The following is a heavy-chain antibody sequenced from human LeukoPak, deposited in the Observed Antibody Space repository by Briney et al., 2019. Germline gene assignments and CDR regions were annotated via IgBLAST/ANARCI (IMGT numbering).Heavy chain of an antibody. V-gene: IGHV5-10-1*01. CDR3: ARHSYGSGSYYYYYGMDV. CDR1: GYSFTSYW. D-gene: IGHD3-10*01. Sequence: GESLRISCKGSGYSFTSYWISWLRQIPGKGLEWMGRIDPSDSYTNYSPSFQGHVTISADKSISTAYLQWSSLKASDTAMYYCARHSYGSGSYYYYYGMDVWGKGTTVTVSS. J-gene: IGHJ6*04. CDR2: IDPSDSYT.